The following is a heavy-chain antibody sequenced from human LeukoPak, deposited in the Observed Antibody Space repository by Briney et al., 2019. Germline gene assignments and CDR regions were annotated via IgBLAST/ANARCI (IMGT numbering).Heavy chain of an antibody. CDR2: INHSGST. D-gene: IGHD3-10*01. J-gene: IGHJ4*02. Sequence: SETLSLTCAVYGGSFSGYYWSWIRRPPGKGLEWIGEINHSGSTNYNPSLKSRVTISVDTSKNQFSLKLSSVTAADTAVYYCARDQTPNYYGSGGYWGQGTLVTVSS. CDR1: GGSFSGYY. CDR3: ARDQTPNYYGSGGY. V-gene: IGHV4-34*01.